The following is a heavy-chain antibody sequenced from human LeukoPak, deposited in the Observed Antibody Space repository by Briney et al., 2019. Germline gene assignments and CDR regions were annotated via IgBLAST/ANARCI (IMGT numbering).Heavy chain of an antibody. D-gene: IGHD3-3*01. J-gene: IGHJ4*02. CDR1: GFIFTNHF. CDR2: IKHDGSEK. CDR3: ATDRGWRTSGYYLYYFEY. Sequence: PGGSLRLSCAASGFIFTNHFMSWVRQAPGKGLEWVASIKHDGSEKYYVDSVRGRFTISRDNTKNSLYLQMSSLRAEDTAVYYCATDRGWRTSGYYLYYFEYWGQGTLVTFSS. V-gene: IGHV3-7*01.